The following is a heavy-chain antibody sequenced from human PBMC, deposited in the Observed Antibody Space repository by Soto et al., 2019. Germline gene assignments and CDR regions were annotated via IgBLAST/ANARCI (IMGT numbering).Heavy chain of an antibody. Sequence: ASVKVSCKASGYTFTGYYMQWVRQAPRQGLEWMGWINPNSGGTNYAQKFQGWVTMTRDTSISTAYMELSRLRSDDTAVYYCARDFGVALKGPFDYWGQGTLVTVSS. CDR3: ARDFGVALKGPFDY. D-gene: IGHD3-3*01. CDR2: INPNSGGT. V-gene: IGHV1-2*04. J-gene: IGHJ4*02. CDR1: GYTFTGYY.